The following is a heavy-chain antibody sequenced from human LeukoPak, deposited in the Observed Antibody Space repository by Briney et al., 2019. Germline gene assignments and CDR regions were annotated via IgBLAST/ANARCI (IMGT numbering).Heavy chain of an antibody. J-gene: IGHJ4*02. Sequence: SETLSLTCTVSGGSINSGSYYWSWIRQPAGKGLEWIGRMYTSGSTKYNPSLKSRVTISPDTSKNQISLKLRSVTAADTAVYYCAVPTRGYRNPYFDYWGQGTLVTVSS. CDR2: MYTSGST. CDR3: AVPTRGYRNPYFDY. CDR1: GGSINSGSYY. V-gene: IGHV4-61*02. D-gene: IGHD2-2*02.